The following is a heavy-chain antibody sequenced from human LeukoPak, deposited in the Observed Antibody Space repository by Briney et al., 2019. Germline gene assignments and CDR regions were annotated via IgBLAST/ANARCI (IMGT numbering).Heavy chain of an antibody. V-gene: IGHV3-66*01. J-gene: IGHJ4*02. D-gene: IGHD3-10*01. CDR3: ARNRPGDGYFDS. CDR2: MYTGGST. CDR1: GFSVSTYE. Sequence: GGSLRLSCEVSGFSVSTYEMSWVRQAPGKGLEWVSIMYTGGSTSYSDSVKGRYNISRDNSETTLYLQMNSLRVEDTAVFYCARNRPGDGYFDSWGQGTRVRVSS.